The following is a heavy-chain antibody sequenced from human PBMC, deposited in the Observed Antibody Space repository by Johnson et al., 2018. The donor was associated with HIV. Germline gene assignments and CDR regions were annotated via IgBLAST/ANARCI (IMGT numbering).Heavy chain of an antibody. D-gene: IGHD6-19*01. CDR1: GFTFGDYA. Sequence: QVQLVESGGDLVQPGRSLRLSCSTSGFTFGDYAMHWVRQAPGKGLEWVAVISYDGSNEYCAVSVKGRFTISRDSSKNTLFLQMNSLRVEDTAIYYCAGRSSAWYEDAFDIWGQGTMVTVSS. V-gene: IGHV3-30*14. CDR2: ISYDGSNE. CDR3: AGRSSAWYEDAFDI. J-gene: IGHJ3*02.